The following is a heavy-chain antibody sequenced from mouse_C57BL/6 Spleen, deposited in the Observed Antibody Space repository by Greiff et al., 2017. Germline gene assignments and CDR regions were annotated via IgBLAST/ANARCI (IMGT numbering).Heavy chain of an antibody. CDR1: GYSFTDYN. J-gene: IGHJ4*01. V-gene: IGHV1-39*01. CDR3: ARRVTPQGYYAMDY. CDR2: INPNYGTT. D-gene: IGHD2-2*01. Sequence: VQLQQSGPELVKPGASVKISCKASGYSFTDYNMNWVKQSNGKSLEWIGVINPNYGTTSYNQKFKGKATLTVDQSSSTAYMQLNSLTSEESAVYYCARRVTPQGYYAMDYWGQGTSVTVAS.